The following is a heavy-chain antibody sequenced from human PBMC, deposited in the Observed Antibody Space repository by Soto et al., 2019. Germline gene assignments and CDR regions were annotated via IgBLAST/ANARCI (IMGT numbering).Heavy chain of an antibody. CDR2: IYYSGST. D-gene: IGHD1-1*01. Sequence: QLQLQESGPGLVKPSETLSLTCTVSGGSISSSSYYWGWIRQPPGKGLEWIGSIYYSGSTYYNPSLKSRVTISVDTSKNQFSLKLSSVTAADTAVYYCARRGLGKATSPRGWFDPWGQGTLVTVSS. CDR1: GGSISSSSYY. CDR3: ARRGLGKATSPRGWFDP. J-gene: IGHJ5*02. V-gene: IGHV4-39*01.